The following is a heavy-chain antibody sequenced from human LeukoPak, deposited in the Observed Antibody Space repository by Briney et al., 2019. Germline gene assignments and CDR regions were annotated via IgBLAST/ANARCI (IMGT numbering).Heavy chain of an antibody. J-gene: IGHJ6*03. CDR1: GGTFSSYA. V-gene: IGHV1-69*13. D-gene: IGHD3-10*01. Sequence: GASVKVSCKASGGTFSSYAISWVRQAPGQGLEWMGGIIPIFGTANYAQRFQGRVTITADESTSTAYMELSSLRSEDTAVYYCARGVDYYGSGSYIYYYMDVWGKGTTVTISS. CDR3: ARGVDYYGSGSYIYYYMDV. CDR2: IIPIFGTA.